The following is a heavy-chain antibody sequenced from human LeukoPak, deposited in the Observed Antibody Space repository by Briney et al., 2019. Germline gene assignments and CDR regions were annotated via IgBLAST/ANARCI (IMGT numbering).Heavy chain of an antibody. V-gene: IGHV1-2*02. J-gene: IGHJ4*02. CDR3: ARVCRDGYNSPFDY. Sequence: ASVKVSCKASGYTFAGYYMHWVRQAPGQGLEWMGWINPNSGGTNYAQKFQGRVTMTRDTSISTAYMELSRLRSDDTAVYYCARVCRDGYNSPFDYWGQGTLVTVSS. CDR2: INPNSGGT. D-gene: IGHD5-12*01. CDR1: GYTFAGYY.